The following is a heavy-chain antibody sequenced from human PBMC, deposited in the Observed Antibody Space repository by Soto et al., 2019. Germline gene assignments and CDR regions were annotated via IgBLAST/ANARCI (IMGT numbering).Heavy chain of an antibody. CDR2: INHSGST. CDR3: ARVRMITSGGVIVTSAPYYYMDV. Sequence: SETLSLSCAFYGGSFSCYYWSWIRQPPGKGLEWIGEINHSGSTNYNPSLKSRVTISVDTSKNQFSLKLSSVTAADTAVYYCARVRMITSGGVIVTSAPYYYMDVWGKGTTVTV. CDR1: GGSFSCYY. D-gene: IGHD3-16*02. J-gene: IGHJ6*03. V-gene: IGHV4-34*01.